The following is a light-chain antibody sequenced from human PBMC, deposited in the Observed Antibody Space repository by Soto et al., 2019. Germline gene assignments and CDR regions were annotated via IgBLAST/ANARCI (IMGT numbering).Light chain of an antibody. V-gene: IGKV1-5*01. J-gene: IGKJ1*01. CDR3: QQYNAYSRT. Sequence: DVQMTQSPSTLSASVGDRVTITCRASQSIRTWLAWYQQKPGKAPKLLSYDASSLESGVPSRFSGSGSGTEFTLTITSLQPDDFATYYCQQYNAYSRTFGQGTKVEIK. CDR1: QSIRTW. CDR2: DAS.